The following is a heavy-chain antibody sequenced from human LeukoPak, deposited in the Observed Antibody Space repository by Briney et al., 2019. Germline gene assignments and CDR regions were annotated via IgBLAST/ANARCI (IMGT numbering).Heavy chain of an antibody. CDR2: IYYSGST. Sequence: SETLSLTCTVSGGSISSYYWRRIRQPPGKGLEWIGYIYYSGSTNYNPSLKSRVTISIDTPKNQFSLKLSSVTAADTAEYYCARLLLNWTPYYYYGMDVWGQGTTVTVSS. CDR3: ARLLLNWTPYYYYGMDV. J-gene: IGHJ6*02. V-gene: IGHV4-59*08. D-gene: IGHD3-10*01. CDR1: GGSISSYY.